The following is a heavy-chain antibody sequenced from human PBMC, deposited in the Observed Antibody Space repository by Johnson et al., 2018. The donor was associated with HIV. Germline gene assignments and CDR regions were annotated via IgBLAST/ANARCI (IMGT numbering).Heavy chain of an antibody. CDR3: AKIVATSDDVFDI. J-gene: IGHJ3*02. CDR1: GFSFSRFG. D-gene: IGHD5-12*01. V-gene: IGHV3-33*06. Sequence: QVQLVESGGGVVQPGRSLRLYCAASGFSFSRFGMHWVRQAPGKGLDWVAVIWFDGNNKYYTESVKGRFTISRDNSKNTLYLQMNSLRAEDTAVFYCAKIVATSDDVFDIWGQGTKVTVSS. CDR2: IWFDGNNK.